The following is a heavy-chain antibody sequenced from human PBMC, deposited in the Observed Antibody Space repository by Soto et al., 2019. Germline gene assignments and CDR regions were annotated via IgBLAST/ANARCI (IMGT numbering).Heavy chain of an antibody. CDR2: ISGSGGST. Sequence: EVQLLESGGGLVQPGGYLRLSCAASGFTFSSYAMIWVRQAPGKGLEWVSAISGSGGSTYYADSVKGRFTISRDNSKNTLYLQMNSLRAEDTAVSYCAKDHPKGTDDRSYYFDYWGQGTLVTVSS. D-gene: IGHD1-1*01. CDR1: GFTFSSYA. J-gene: IGHJ4*02. CDR3: AKDHPKGTDDRSYYFDY. V-gene: IGHV3-23*01.